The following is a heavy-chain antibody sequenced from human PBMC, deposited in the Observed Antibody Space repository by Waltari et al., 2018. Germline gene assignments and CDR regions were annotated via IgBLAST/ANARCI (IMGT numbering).Heavy chain of an antibody. J-gene: IGHJ4*02. D-gene: IGHD1-26*01. CDR2: MNPNSGNT. Sequence: QVQLVQSGAEVKKPGASVKVSCKASGYTFPSYDIHWVRKATGQGLEWMGWMNPNSGNTGYAQKFQGRVTMTRNTSISTAYMELSSLRSEDTAVYYCARGRHYSPRDDYWGQGTLVTVSS. CDR3: ARGRHYSPRDDY. CDR1: GYTFPSYD. V-gene: IGHV1-8*01.